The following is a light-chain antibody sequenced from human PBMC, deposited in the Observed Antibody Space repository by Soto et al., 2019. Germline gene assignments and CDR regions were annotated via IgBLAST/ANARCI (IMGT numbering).Light chain of an antibody. CDR2: DVS. CDR3: QKYNSVPLT. V-gene: IGKV1-5*01. CDR1: QTVSSW. Sequence: DIQMTQSPSTLSASVGDRVTITCRASQTVSSWLAWYQQKPGKAPKLLIYDVSSLESGVPSRFSGSGSGTDFTLTISSLQPEDVATYYCQKYNSVPLTFGGGTKVEIK. J-gene: IGKJ4*01.